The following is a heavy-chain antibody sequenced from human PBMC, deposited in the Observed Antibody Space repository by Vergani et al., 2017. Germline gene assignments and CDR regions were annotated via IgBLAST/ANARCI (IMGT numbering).Heavy chain of an antibody. CDR3: SREGGAAAGSHAFDI. J-gene: IGHJ3*02. D-gene: IGHD6-13*01. CDR2: IYYSGST. CDR1: GGSISSGGYY. Sequence: QVQLQESGPGLVKPSQTLSLTCTVSGGSISSGGYYWSWIRQHPGKGLEWIGYIYYSGSTYYNPSLKSRVTISGDTSKNQFSLKLSSVTAADTAVYYCSREGGAAAGSHAFDIWGQGTMVTVSS. V-gene: IGHV4-31*03.